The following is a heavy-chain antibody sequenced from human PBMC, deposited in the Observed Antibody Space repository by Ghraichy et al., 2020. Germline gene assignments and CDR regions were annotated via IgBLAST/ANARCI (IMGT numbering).Heavy chain of an antibody. CDR1: GFNFSNYA. CDR3: ATPLYIWYFDL. J-gene: IGHJ2*01. D-gene: IGHD1-14*01. Sequence: GGSLRLSCAASGFNFSNYAMTWVRQAPGKGLEWVSFISGSGDKTYYADSLKGRFTISRDNSKNTLYLQMNSLRAEDTAVYYCATPLYIWYFDLWGRGTLVTVSS. V-gene: IGHV3-23*01. CDR2: ISGSGDKT.